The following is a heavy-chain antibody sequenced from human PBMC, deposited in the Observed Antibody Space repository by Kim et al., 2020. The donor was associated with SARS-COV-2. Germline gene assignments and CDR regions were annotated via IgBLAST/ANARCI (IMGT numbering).Heavy chain of an antibody. D-gene: IGHD6-13*01. V-gene: IGHV3-48*03. Sequence: GASLRLSCAASGFTFSSYEMNWVRQAPGKGLEWISYISTSGSPFFHADSVKGRFTISRDNAKYSLYLHMNSLRAEDTAIYYCAREGVGAAADYWGQGTLVTVSS. CDR3: AREGVGAAADY. CDR1: GFTFSSYE. J-gene: IGHJ4*02. CDR2: ISTSGSPF.